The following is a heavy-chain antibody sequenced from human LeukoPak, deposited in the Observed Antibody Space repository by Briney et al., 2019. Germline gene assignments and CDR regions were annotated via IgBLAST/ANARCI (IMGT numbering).Heavy chain of an antibody. CDR2: MKSGESTI. J-gene: IGHJ4*02. CDR3: ATSAIGPIFAS. Sequence: GGSLRLSCAASGFSFSTYWMHWVRQAPGKGLVWVSRMKSGESTITYADSVKGRFTISRDDAKNTLYLQMNSLRVDDTAVYYCATSAIGPIFASWGQGTLVTVSS. D-gene: IGHD3-22*01. CDR1: GFSFSTYW. V-gene: IGHV3-74*01.